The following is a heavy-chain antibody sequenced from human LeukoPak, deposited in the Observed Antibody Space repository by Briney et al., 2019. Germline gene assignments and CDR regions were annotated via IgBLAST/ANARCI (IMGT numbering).Heavy chain of an antibody. CDR1: GFRFDDHV. CDR2: INWNGGST. D-gene: IGHD6-19*01. J-gene: IGHJ4*02. V-gene: IGHV3-20*04. CDR3: AGGDRNGWYFYY. Sequence: GGSLRLSCAASGFRFDDHVMSWVRQAPGKGLEWVSGINWNGGSTGYADSVKGRFTISRDNAKNSLYLQMNGLRAEDTVLYYCAGGDRNGWYFYYWGQGILVTVSS.